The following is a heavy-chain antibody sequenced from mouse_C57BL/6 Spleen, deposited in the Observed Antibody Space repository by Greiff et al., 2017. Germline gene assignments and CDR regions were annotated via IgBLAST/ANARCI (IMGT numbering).Heavy chain of an antibody. J-gene: IGHJ4*01. V-gene: IGHV1-85*01. CDR2: IYPRDGST. Sequence: QVQLQQSGPELVKPGASVKLSCKASGYTFTSYEINWVKQRPGQGLEWIGWIYPRDGSTKYNEKFKGKATLTVDTSSSTAYMELHSLTSEDSAVXFCARDDYDYAMDYWGQGTSVTVSS. D-gene: IGHD2-4*01. CDR3: ARDDYDYAMDY. CDR1: GYTFTSYE.